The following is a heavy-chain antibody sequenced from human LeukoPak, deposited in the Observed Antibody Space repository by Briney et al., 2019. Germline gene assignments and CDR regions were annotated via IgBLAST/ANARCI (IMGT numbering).Heavy chain of an antibody. CDR3: ARSSASKNYYYYGMDV. CDR2: ISTTGITM. V-gene: IGHV3-11*04. D-gene: IGHD4-4*01. J-gene: IGHJ6*02. Sequence: GGSLRLSCAASGFTFSDYYMSWIRQAPGKGLEWVSYISTTGITMYHADSVKGRFTISRDNTKDSLYLQMNSLRAEDTAVYYCARSSASKNYYYYGMDVWGQGTTVTVSS. CDR1: GFTFSDYY.